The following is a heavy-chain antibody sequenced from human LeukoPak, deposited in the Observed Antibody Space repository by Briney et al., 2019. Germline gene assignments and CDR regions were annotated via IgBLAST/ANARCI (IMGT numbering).Heavy chain of an antibody. D-gene: IGHD1/OR15-1a*01. Sequence: GSSVKVSCKASGYTFTGYYMHWVRQAPGQGLEWMGWINPNSGGTNYAQKFQGRVTMTRDTSISTAYMELSRLRSDDTAVYYCARDTPEWHNSYYFDYWGQGTLVTVSS. CDR1: GYTFTGYY. CDR3: ARDTPEWHNSYYFDY. CDR2: INPNSGGT. V-gene: IGHV1-2*02. J-gene: IGHJ4*02.